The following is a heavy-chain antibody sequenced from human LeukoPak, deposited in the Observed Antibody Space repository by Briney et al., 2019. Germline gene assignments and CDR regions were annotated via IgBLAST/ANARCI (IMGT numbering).Heavy chain of an antibody. V-gene: IGHV4-30-4*08. Sequence: PSETLSLTCAVYGGSFSGYYWSWIRQPPGKGLEWIGYIYYSGSTYYNPSLKSRVTISVDTSKNQFSLKLSSVTAADTAVYYCARSTYLGDILHWRQGTLVTVSS. J-gene: IGHJ1*01. D-gene: IGHD2-15*01. CDR2: IYYSGST. CDR1: GGSFSGYY. CDR3: ARSTYLGDILH.